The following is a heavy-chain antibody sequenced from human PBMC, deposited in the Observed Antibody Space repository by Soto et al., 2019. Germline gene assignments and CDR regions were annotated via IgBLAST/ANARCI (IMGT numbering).Heavy chain of an antibody. CDR1: GGSFSGYY. V-gene: IGHV4-34*01. Sequence: QVQLQQWGAGLLKPSETLSLTCAVYGGSFSGYYWSWIRQPPGKGLEWIGEINHSGGTNYNPSLKSRVTISVDTTKNQFSLNLSSVTAADTAVYYCARGLRGVIVATVHNWFDPWGQGTLVTVSS. CDR3: ARGLRGVIVATVHNWFDP. CDR2: INHSGGT. J-gene: IGHJ5*02. D-gene: IGHD5-12*01.